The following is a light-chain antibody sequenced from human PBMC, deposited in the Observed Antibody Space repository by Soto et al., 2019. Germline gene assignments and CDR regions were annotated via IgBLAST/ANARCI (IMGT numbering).Light chain of an antibody. CDR2: DAS. V-gene: IGKV3-11*01. J-gene: IGKJ5*01. CDR1: QSVSSY. Sequence: DIVVTQSPATLSFSPGERATLSCRASQSVSSYLAWYQQKPGQAPRLLIYDASNRATGIPARFSGSGSGTDFTLTISSLEPEDFAVYYCHQRSNWPPFTFGQGTRLEIK. CDR3: HQRSNWPPFT.